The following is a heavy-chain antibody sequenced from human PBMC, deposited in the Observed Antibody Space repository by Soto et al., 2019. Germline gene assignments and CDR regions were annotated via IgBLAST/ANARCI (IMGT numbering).Heavy chain of an antibody. J-gene: IGHJ4*02. CDR2: INAGNGNT. Sequence: ASVKVSCKASGYTFTSYAMHWVRQAPGQRLEWMGWINAGNGNTKYSQKFQGRVTITRDTSASTAYMELSSLRSEDTAVYYCARVGYDFWGGYPYYFDYWSQGTLVTVSS. D-gene: IGHD3-3*01. V-gene: IGHV1-3*01. CDR1: GYTFTSYA. CDR3: ARVGYDFWGGYPYYFDY.